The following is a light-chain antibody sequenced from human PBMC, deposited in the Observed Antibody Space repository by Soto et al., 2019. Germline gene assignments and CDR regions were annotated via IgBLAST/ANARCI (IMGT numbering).Light chain of an antibody. Sequence: DIQMTQSPSSVSASVGDRVTISCQASQGISRSLAWYQQKPGKAPKLLIYAASTLQSGVPSRFSGSGSGTDFTPTINSLLPEDFATYFCQPLIEYPSTFGGGMKVDLK. CDR3: QPLIEYPST. CDR1: QGISRS. CDR2: AAS. V-gene: IGKV1-12*01. J-gene: IGKJ4*01.